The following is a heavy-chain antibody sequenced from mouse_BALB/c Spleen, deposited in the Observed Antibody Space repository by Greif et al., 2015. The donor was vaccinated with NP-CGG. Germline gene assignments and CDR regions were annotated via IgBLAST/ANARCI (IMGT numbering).Heavy chain of an antibody. D-gene: IGHD1-1*01. J-gene: IGHJ3*01. Sequence: EVQGVESGGGLVKPGGSLKLSCAASGFTFSSYAMSWVRQTPEKRLEWVAPISSGGSTYYPDSVKGRFTISRDNARNILYLQMSSLRSEDTAMYYCANNYYGCVFAYWGQGTLVTVSA. CDR2: ISSGGST. CDR1: GFTFSSYA. V-gene: IGHV5-6-5*01. CDR3: ANNYYGCVFAY.